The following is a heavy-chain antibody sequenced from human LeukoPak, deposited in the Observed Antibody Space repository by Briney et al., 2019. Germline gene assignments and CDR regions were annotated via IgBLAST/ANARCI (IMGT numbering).Heavy chain of an antibody. CDR3: AKDRASGSGSYSYRGFDH. D-gene: IGHD6-19*01. CDR1: GFTFSSYS. J-gene: IGHJ5*02. CDR2: ISSSGDYT. Sequence: GGSLRLSCAASGFTFSSYSMNWVRQAPGRGLEWVSAISSSGDYTNSADSVKGRFTISRDNSKNTLYLQMNSLRAEDTAVYYCAKDRASGSGSYSYRGFDHWGQGTLVTVSS. V-gene: IGHV3-21*04.